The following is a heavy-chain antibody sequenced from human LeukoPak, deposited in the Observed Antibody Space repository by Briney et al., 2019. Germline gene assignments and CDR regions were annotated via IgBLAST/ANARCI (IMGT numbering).Heavy chain of an antibody. CDR3: ARGWPVDY. J-gene: IGHJ4*02. CDR1: GFTVSSNY. V-gene: IGHV3-53*01. Sequence: PGGSLRLSCAASGFTVSSNYMNWVRRAPGKGLECISIIYNDGTTNYADSVKGRFTVSRDNSKNTLYLQMNSLRAGDTAVYYCARGWPVDYWGQGTLVTVSS. CDR2: IYNDGTT. D-gene: IGHD5-24*01.